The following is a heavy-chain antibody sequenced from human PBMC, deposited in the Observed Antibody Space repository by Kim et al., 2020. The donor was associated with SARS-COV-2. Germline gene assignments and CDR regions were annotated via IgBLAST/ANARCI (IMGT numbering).Heavy chain of an antibody. CDR3: ANLSGDSA. D-gene: IGHD4-17*01. V-gene: IGHV3-23*01. J-gene: IGHJ5*02. Sequence: VGRTYYLDSVKGRYTTSRDNSKSTLYLQRNSLSTEDTAVYYCANLSGDSAWGQGTLVTVS. CDR2: VGRT.